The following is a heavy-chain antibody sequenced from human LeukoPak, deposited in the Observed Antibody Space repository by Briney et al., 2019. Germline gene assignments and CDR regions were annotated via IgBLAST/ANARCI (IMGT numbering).Heavy chain of an antibody. CDR3: ARDAPTHPRWKVAAAGTHGMDV. Sequence: KPSETLSLTCTVSGGSISSYYWSRIRQPAGKGLEWIGRIYTSGSTNYNPSLKSRVTMSVDTSKNQFSLKLSSVPAADTAVYYCARDAPTHPRWKVAAAGTHGMDVWGQGTTVTVSS. V-gene: IGHV4-4*07. CDR2: IYTSGST. D-gene: IGHD6-13*01. J-gene: IGHJ6*02. CDR1: GGSISSYY.